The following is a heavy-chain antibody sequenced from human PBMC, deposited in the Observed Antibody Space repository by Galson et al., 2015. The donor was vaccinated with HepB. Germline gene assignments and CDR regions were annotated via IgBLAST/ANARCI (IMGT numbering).Heavy chain of an antibody. CDR2: TYYRSKWYN. J-gene: IGHJ3*02. D-gene: IGHD5-12*01. Sequence: CAISGDSVSSNSAAWNWIRQSPSRGLEWLGRTYYRSKWYNDYAVSVKSRITINPDTSKNQFSLQLNSVTPEDTAVYYCAREGMAFTYIVATMTYAFDIWGQGTMVTVSS. CDR1: GDSVSSNSAA. CDR3: AREGMAFTYIVATMTYAFDI. V-gene: IGHV6-1*01.